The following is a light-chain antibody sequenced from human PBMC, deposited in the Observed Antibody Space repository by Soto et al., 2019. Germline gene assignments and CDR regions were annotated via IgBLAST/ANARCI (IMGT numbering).Light chain of an antibody. CDR3: AGWDDSLSGVV. CDR1: SSNIARNS. Sequence: QAVVTQPPSTSGTPGQSVTISCSGSSSNIARNSVNWYQQLPGTAPKLLIYDNNRRPSGVPDRFSGSKSGTSASLAISGLQSEDEADYYCAGWDDSLSGVVFGGGTQLTVL. V-gene: IGLV1-44*01. CDR2: DNN. J-gene: IGLJ3*02.